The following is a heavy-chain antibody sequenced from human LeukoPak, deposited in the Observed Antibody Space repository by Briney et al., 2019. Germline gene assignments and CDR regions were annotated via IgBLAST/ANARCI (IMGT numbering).Heavy chain of an antibody. V-gene: IGHV1-46*01. Sequence: ASVKVSCKASGYTFTSYYMHWVRQAPGQGLEWMGIINPSGGSTSYAQKFQGRVTMTRNTSASTAYMELSSLRSEDTAVYYCAIPPPPTSPYYDKGRHAFDIWGQGTMVTVSS. CDR2: INPSGGST. D-gene: IGHD3-22*01. CDR3: AIPPPPTSPYYDKGRHAFDI. J-gene: IGHJ3*02. CDR1: GYTFTSYY.